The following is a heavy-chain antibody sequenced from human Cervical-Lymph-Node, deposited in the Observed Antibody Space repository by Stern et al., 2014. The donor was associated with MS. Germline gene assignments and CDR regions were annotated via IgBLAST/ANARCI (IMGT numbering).Heavy chain of an antibody. Sequence: QVQLQESGPGLLKPSETLSLTCTVSGGSIRSNSYYWDWIRQPPGKGLEGIGTIFHTGSGYSTPSLQSRVPMSVDTSKNQFPLKLPSVTAADTALYYCSRQSWSSWSNDVWGRGTLVTVSS. D-gene: IGHD2-15*01. CDR2: IFHTGSG. CDR3: SRQSWSSWSNDV. J-gene: IGHJ1*01. V-gene: IGHV4-39*01. CDR1: GGSIRSNSYY.